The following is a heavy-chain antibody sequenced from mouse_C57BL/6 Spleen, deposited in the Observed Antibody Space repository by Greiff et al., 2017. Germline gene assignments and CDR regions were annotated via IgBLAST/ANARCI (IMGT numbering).Heavy chain of an antibody. V-gene: IGHV1-42*01. CDR1: GYSFTGYY. J-gene: IGHJ3*01. CDR2: INPSTGGT. D-gene: IGHD3-3*01. Sequence: EVKLQQSGPGLVKPGASVKISCTASGYSFTGYYMNWVKQSPEKSLEWIGEINPSTGGTTYNQTFKAKVTLTVDKSSSTAYMQLKSLASEYSAGYYCARGDGGFAYWGQGTLVTVSA. CDR3: ARGDGGFAY.